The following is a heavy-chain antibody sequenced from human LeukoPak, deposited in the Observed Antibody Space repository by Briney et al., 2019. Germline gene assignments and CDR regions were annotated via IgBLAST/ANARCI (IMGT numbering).Heavy chain of an antibody. Sequence: GGSLRLSCAASGFTFSSYAMHWVRQAPGKGLEWVAVISYDGSNKYYADSVKGRFTISRDNSKNTLYLQMNSLRAEDTAVYYCAKDLRTVTTPMATHFDYWGQGTLVTVSS. J-gene: IGHJ4*02. D-gene: IGHD4-11*01. CDR1: GFTFSSYA. CDR3: AKDLRTVTTPMATHFDY. V-gene: IGHV3-30*04. CDR2: ISYDGSNK.